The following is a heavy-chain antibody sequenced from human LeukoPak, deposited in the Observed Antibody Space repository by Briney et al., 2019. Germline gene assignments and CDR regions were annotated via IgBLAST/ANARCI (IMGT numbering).Heavy chain of an antibody. V-gene: IGHV4-39*01. Sequence: PSETLSLTCTVSGGSLSSNSYFWGCIRQPPGKWLELLRSIYYSGSHYYHPALMSRATIPVNTSKNQFSLKLTFGAAAAPAIYSCARMFRSLWYINWFDPWGEGTLVTVSS. J-gene: IGHJ5*02. CDR1: GGSLSSNSYF. D-gene: IGHD6-13*01. CDR2: IYYSGSH. CDR3: ARMFRSLWYINWFDP.